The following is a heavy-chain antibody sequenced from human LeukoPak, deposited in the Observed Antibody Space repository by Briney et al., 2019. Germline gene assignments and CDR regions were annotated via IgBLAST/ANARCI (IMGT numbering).Heavy chain of an antibody. D-gene: IGHD2-8*01. CDR2: IYTSGST. J-gene: IGHJ4*02. CDR3: TRSRERYCSYGACYIDLQAR. Sequence: SETLSLTCTVSGDSIPSGIYSRTWIRQPAGKGLEWVGRIYTSGSTDYNASLKSRVTISMDTSKNQFSLKLNSVTAADTAVYYCTRSRERYCSYGACYIDLQARWGQGTPVTVSS. V-gene: IGHV4-61*02. CDR1: GDSIPSGIYS.